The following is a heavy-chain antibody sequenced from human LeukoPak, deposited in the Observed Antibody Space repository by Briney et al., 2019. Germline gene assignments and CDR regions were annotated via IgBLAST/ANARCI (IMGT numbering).Heavy chain of an antibody. CDR3: ARYSSGYYYVIDY. Sequence: GESLKISCKGSGYSFTSYGIGWVRQMPGKGLEWMGIIYPGDSDTRYSPSFQGQVTISADKSISTAYLQWSSPKASNTAMYYCARYSSGYYYVIDYWGQGNLVTVSS. CDR1: GYSFTSYG. J-gene: IGHJ4*02. D-gene: IGHD3-22*01. V-gene: IGHV5-51*01. CDR2: IYPGDSDT.